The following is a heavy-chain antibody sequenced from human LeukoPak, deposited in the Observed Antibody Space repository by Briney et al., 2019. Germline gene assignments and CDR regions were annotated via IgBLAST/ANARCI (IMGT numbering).Heavy chain of an antibody. Sequence: PGGSLRLSCAASGFTVSSNYMSWVRQAPGKGLEWVSVIYSGGSTYYADSVKGRFTISRDNSKNTLYLQMNSLRAEDTAVYYCRAGIFGVVSWHYYYGMDVWGQGTTVTVSS. D-gene: IGHD3-3*01. CDR3: RAGIFGVVSWHYYYGMDV. J-gene: IGHJ6*02. CDR2: IYSGGST. CDR1: GFTVSSNY. V-gene: IGHV3-66*01.